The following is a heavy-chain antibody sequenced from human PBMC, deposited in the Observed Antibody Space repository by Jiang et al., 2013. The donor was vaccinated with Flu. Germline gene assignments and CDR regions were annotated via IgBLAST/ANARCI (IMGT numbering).Heavy chain of an antibody. V-gene: IGHV4-30-4*01. CDR3: ARGRTYYYDSSGYYYFDY. D-gene: IGHD3-22*01. Sequence: GSGLVKPSQTLSLTCTVSGGSISSGDYYWSWIRQPPGKGLEWIGYIYYSGSTYYNPSLKSRVTISVDTSKNQFSLKLSSVTAADTAVYYCARGRTYYYDSSGYYYFDYWGQGTLVTGLL. CDR2: IYYSGST. CDR1: GGSISSGDYY. J-gene: IGHJ4*02.